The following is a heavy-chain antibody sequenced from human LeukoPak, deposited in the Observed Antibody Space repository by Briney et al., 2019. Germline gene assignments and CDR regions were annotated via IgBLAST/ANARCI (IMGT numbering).Heavy chain of an antibody. V-gene: IGHV3-23*01. CDR1: GFTVSSNY. Sequence: GGSLRLSCAASGFTVSSNYMSWVRQAPGKGLEWVSAISGSGGSTYYADSVKVRFTISRDNSKNTLYLQMNSLRAEDTAVYYCAKDPDCTSGICYTFFDYWGQGTLVTVSS. D-gene: IGHD2-8*01. CDR2: ISGSGGST. J-gene: IGHJ4*02. CDR3: AKDPDCTSGICYTFFDY.